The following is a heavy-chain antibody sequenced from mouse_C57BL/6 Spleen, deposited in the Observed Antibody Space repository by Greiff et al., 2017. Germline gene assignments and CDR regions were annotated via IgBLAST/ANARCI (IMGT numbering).Heavy chain of an antibody. Sequence: VQLQQPGAELVRPGSSVKLSCKASGYTFTSYWMDWVKQRPGQGLEWIGNIYPSDSETHYNQKFKDKATLTVDKSSSTAYMQLSSLTSEDSAVYYCARSAIAYYFDYWGQGTTLTVSS. CDR3: ARSAIAYYFDY. J-gene: IGHJ2*01. D-gene: IGHD1-2*01. CDR1: GYTFTSYW. CDR2: IYPSDSET. V-gene: IGHV1-61*01.